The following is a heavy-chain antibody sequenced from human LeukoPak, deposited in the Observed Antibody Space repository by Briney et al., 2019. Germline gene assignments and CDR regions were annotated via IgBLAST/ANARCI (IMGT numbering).Heavy chain of an antibody. D-gene: IGHD6-6*01. J-gene: IGHJ5*02. CDR1: GGSINNYY. CDR2: INHSGST. CDR3: ARQPPSIAARRGIDWFDP. Sequence: SETLSLTCSVSGGSINNYYWSWIRQPPGKGLEWIGEINHSGSTNYNPSLKSRVTISVDTSKNQFSLKLSSVTAADTAVYYCARQPPSIAARRGIDWFDPWGQGTLGTVSS. V-gene: IGHV4-34*01.